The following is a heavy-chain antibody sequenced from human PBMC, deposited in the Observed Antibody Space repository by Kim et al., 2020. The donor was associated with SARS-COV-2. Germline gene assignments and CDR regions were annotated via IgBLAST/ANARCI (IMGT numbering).Heavy chain of an antibody. Sequence: GGSLRLSCAASGFTFSSHWMQWVRQAPGKGLVWVSRINSDDSSTDYADSVKGRFTISRDNSKNTLYLQMNSLRAEDTAVYYCAKSLYFYLWGRGNLVTVSS. CDR3: AKSLYFYL. CDR1: GFTFSSHW. J-gene: IGHJ2*01. V-gene: IGHV3-74*01. CDR2: INSDDSST. D-gene: IGHD3-16*02.